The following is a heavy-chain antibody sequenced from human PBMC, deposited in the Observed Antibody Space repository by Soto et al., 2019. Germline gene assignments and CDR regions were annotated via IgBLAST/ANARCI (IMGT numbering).Heavy chain of an antibody. J-gene: IGHJ4*02. CDR2: IIPFFGTA. CDR1: GGTFSTFG. D-gene: IGHD4-17*01. V-gene: IGHV1-69*13. CDR3: AKSAPMDAGDKYYYDF. Sequence: SVKVSCKASGGTFSTFGISWVRQAPGQGLEWMGGIIPFFGTARYSQKFEDRITITADESTNTVYMDLRSLTSEDTAIYYCAKSAPMDAGDKYYYDFWGQGALVTVYS.